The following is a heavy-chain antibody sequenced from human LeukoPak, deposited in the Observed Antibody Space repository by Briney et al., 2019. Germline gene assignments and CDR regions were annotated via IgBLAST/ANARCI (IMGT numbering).Heavy chain of an antibody. V-gene: IGHV3-11*04. CDR1: GFTFSDYY. D-gene: IGHD3-22*01. J-gene: IGHJ4*02. Sequence: GGSLRLSCAASGFTFSDYYMSWIRQAPGKGLEWVSYISSSGSTIYYADSVKGRFTISRDNAKNSLYLQMNSLRAEDTAVYYCARDGGVLDYYDSSGLATWELDYWGQGTLVTVSS. CDR3: ARDGGVLDYYDSSGLATWELDY. CDR2: ISSSGSTI.